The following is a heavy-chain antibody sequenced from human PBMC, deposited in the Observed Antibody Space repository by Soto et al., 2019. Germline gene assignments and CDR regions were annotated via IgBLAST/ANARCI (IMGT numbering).Heavy chain of an antibody. D-gene: IGHD4-17*01. V-gene: IGHV1-69*02. Sequence: QVQLVQSGAEVKKPGSSVKVSCKASGGTFSSYTISWVRQAPGQGLEWMGRIIPILGIANYAQKFQGRVTITADKSTSTAYMELSSLRSEDTAVYYCARVIGVYGDLLDYGGQGTLGTVSS. CDR3: ARVIGVYGDLLDY. CDR1: GGTFSSYT. J-gene: IGHJ4*02. CDR2: IIPILGIA.